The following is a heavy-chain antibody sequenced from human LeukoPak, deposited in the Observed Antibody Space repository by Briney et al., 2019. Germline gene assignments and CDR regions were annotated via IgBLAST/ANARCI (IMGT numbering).Heavy chain of an antibody. CDR3: ARDSATSGYYYMDV. V-gene: IGHV1-2*06. Sequence: ASVKVSCKASGYTFTGYYMHWVRQAPGQGLEWMERIDPNSGGTNYAEKFQGRVTMTRDTSISTAYMELSRLRSDDTAVYYCARDSATSGYYYMDVWGKGTTVTVSS. D-gene: IGHD1-26*01. J-gene: IGHJ6*03. CDR2: IDPNSGGT. CDR1: GYTFTGYY.